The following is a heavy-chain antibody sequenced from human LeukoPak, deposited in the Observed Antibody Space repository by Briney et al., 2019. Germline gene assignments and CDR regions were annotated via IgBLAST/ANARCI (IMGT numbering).Heavy chain of an antibody. CDR2: INAGNGNT. D-gene: IGHD5-12*01. Sequence: GASVRVSCKASGYTFTSYAMHWVRQAPGQRLEWMGWINAGNGNTKYTQKFQGRVTITRDTSASTAYMELSSLRSEDTAVYYCARGPLDIVATTQGNIENWFDPWGQGTLVTVSS. CDR3: ARGPLDIVATTQGNIENWFDP. CDR1: GYTFTSYA. J-gene: IGHJ5*02. V-gene: IGHV1-3*01.